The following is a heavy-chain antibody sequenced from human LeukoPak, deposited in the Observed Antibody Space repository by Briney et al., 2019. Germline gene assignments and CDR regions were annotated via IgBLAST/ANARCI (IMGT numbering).Heavy chain of an antibody. D-gene: IGHD3-16*01. CDR3: AKGIYDYVWGSLDY. CDR1: GFTFSSYS. Sequence: GGSLRLSCAASGFTFSSYSMNWVRQAPGKGLEWVSYISSSSSTIYYADSVKGRFTISRDNAKNSLYLQMNTLRAEDTAIYYCAKGIYDYVWGSLDYWGQGTLVIVSS. V-gene: IGHV3-48*04. J-gene: IGHJ4*02. CDR2: ISSSSSTI.